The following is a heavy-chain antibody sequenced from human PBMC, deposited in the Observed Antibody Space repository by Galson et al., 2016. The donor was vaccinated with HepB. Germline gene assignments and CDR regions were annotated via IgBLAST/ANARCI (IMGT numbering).Heavy chain of an antibody. CDR1: GFSVNNYY. D-gene: IGHD1-20*01. CDR3: ARGVGLTGPPFFDS. V-gene: IGHV3-53*01. Sequence: SLRLSCAASGFSVNNYYMNWVRQAPGKGLEWISVIYTGDNTNYADSVKGRFVVSGDRSTNTLYLHLNTLRPEDTAIYFCARGVGLTGPPFFDSWGQGALVTVSS. J-gene: IGHJ4*02. CDR2: IYTGDNT.